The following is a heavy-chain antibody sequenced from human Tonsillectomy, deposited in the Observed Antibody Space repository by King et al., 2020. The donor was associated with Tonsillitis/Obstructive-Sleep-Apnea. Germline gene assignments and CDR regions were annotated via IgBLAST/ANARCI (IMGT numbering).Heavy chain of an antibody. CDR1: GYSFSTFW. V-gene: IGHV5-51*01. CDR3: AKHAGSGDFDI. Sequence: VQLVESGAEVKKPGESLKISCKGSGYSFSTFWIGWVRQMPEKGLEWMGIIYPGDSDTRYSPSFQGQVTISADKSINTAYLQWSSLKASDTAMYFCAKHAGSGDFDIWGQGTMVTVSS. CDR2: IYPGDSDT. J-gene: IGHJ3*02. D-gene: IGHD2-21*01.